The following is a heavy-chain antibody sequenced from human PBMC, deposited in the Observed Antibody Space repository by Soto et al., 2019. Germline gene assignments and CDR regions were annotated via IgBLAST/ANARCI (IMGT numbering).Heavy chain of an antibody. D-gene: IGHD1-26*01. Sequence: SETLSLTCTVSGGSISSYYWSWIRQPPGKGLEWIGYIYYSGSTNYNPSLKSRVTISVDTSKNQFSLKLSSVTAADTAVYYCARRTYSGRLDYWGQGTLVTVSS. CDR2: IYYSGST. J-gene: IGHJ4*02. CDR1: GGSISSYY. CDR3: ARRTYSGRLDY. V-gene: IGHV4-59*08.